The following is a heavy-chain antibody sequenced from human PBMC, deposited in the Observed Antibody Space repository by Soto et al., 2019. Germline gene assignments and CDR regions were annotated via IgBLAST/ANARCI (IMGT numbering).Heavy chain of an antibody. CDR3: ASGQASYDSSGHGAFDI. Sequence: PSEILSLTCTVSGGSISSGGYYWSWIRQHPGKGLEWIGYIYYSGSTYYNPSLKSRVTISVDTSKNQFSLKLSSVTAADTAVYYCASGQASYDSSGHGAFDIWGQGTMVTV. D-gene: IGHD3-22*01. CDR1: GGSISSGGYY. CDR2: IYYSGST. J-gene: IGHJ3*02. V-gene: IGHV4-31*03.